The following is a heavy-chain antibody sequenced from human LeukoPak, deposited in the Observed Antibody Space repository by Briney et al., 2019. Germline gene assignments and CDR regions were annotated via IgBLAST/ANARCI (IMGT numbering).Heavy chain of an antibody. V-gene: IGHV4-4*07. D-gene: IGHD3-22*01. J-gene: IGHJ4*02. CDR3: ARDEGCYYDSSGYYFDY. Sequence: SETLSLTRTVSGGSISSYYWSWIRQPAGKGLEWIGRIYTSGSTNYNPSLKSRVTMSVDTSKNQFSLKLSSVTAADTAVYYCARDEGCYYDSSGYYFDYWGQGTLVTVSS. CDR2: IYTSGST. CDR1: GGSISSYY.